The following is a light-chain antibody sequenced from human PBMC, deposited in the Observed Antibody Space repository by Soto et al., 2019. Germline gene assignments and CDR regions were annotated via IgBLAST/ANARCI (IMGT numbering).Light chain of an antibody. CDR3: SSYTSSSTLGV. J-gene: IGLJ1*01. V-gene: IGLV2-14*01. Sequence: QSALTQPASVSGSPGQSITIPCTGTSSDVGYYDYVSWYQQHPGKAPKLMIYAVSSRPSGVSNRFSGSKSGNTASLTISGLQAEDEADYYCSSYTSSSTLGVFGTGTKVTVL. CDR2: AVS. CDR1: SSDVGYYDY.